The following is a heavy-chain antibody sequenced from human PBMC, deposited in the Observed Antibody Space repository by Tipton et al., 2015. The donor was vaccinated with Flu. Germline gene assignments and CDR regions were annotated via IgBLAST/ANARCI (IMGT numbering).Heavy chain of an antibody. CDR3: ARDRVGDYSGFDP. Sequence: TLSLTCTVSGGSISSYYWSWIRQPPGKGLEWIGYIYTSGSTNYNPSLKSRVTISVDTSKNQFSLKLSSVTAADTAVYYCARDRVGDYSGFDPWGQGTLVTVSS. CDR1: GGSISSYY. J-gene: IGHJ5*02. V-gene: IGHV4-4*08. CDR2: IYTSGST. D-gene: IGHD4-17*01.